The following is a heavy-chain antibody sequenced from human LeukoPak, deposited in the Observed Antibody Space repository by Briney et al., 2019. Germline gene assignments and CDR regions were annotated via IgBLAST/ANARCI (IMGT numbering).Heavy chain of an antibody. CDR1: GGSISSYY. Sequence: SETLSLTCTVSGGSISSYYWGWIRQPPGKGLEWIGSIYYSGSTYYNPSLKSRVTISVDTSKNQFSLKLSSVTAADTAVYHCARDLATVGHNFDYWGQGTLVTVSS. J-gene: IGHJ4*02. CDR3: ARDLATVGHNFDY. D-gene: IGHD1-26*01. V-gene: IGHV4-39*07. CDR2: IYYSGST.